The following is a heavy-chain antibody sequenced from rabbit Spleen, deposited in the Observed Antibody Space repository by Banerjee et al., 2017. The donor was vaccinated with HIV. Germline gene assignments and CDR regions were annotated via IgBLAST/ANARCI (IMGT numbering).Heavy chain of an antibody. D-gene: IGHD8-1*01. CDR2: IDPVFGIT. CDR3: TRDGAGGSYFAL. J-gene: IGHJ4*01. V-gene: IGHV1S40*01. Sequence: QSLEESGGDLVKPGASLTLTCTASGFTLSSYYMNWVRQAPGKGMEWIGYIDPVFGITSYANWVNGRFSNSRENAQSTVFLQMARLTAADTATYFCTRDGAGGSYFALWGQGTLVTVS. CDR1: GFTLSSYY.